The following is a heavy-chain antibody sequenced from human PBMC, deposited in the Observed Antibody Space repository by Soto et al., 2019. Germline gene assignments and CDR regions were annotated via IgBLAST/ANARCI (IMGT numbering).Heavy chain of an antibody. V-gene: IGHV4-59*12. CDR1: GGSISSYY. D-gene: IGHD2-15*01. Sequence: SETLSLTCTVSGGSISSYYWSWIRQPPGKGLEWIGYIFYSGRTNYNPSLTSRVTISIDTSKSQFSLKLNSVTAADTAVYYCASPGYCSDGTCYPDYWGQGTLVTVSS. CDR3: ASPGYCSDGTCYPDY. CDR2: IFYSGRT. J-gene: IGHJ4*02.